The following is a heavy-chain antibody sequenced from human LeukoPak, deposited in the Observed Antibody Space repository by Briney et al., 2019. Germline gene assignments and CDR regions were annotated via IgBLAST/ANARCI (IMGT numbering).Heavy chain of an antibody. D-gene: IGHD2-2*01. CDR1: GLTFSSYA. J-gene: IGHJ3*02. V-gene: IGHV3-23*01. CDR2: ISGSGGST. Sequence: GGSLRPSCAASGLTFSSYAMSWVRKPPGKGLKWVSAISGSGGSTYYADSVKGRFTISRDNSKNTLYLQMNSLRAEDTAVYYCAKDCSSTSDDAFDIWGQGTMVTVSS. CDR3: AKDCSSTSDDAFDI.